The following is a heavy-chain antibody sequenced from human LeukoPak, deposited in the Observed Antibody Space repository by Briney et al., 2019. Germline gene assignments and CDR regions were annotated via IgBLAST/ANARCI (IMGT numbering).Heavy chain of an antibody. Sequence: RASVTVSFTASGYTFTSYGISWVRQAPGQGLEWMGGIIPIFGTANYAQKFQGRVTITADESTSTAYMELSSLRSEDTAVYYCAREGIAGIAAARINGMDVWGQGTTVTVSS. CDR2: IIPIFGTA. V-gene: IGHV1-69*13. J-gene: IGHJ6*02. CDR3: AREGIAGIAAARINGMDV. D-gene: IGHD6-13*01. CDR1: GYTFTSYG.